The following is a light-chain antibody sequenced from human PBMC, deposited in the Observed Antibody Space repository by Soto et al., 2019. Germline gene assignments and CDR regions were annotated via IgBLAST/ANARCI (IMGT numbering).Light chain of an antibody. V-gene: IGKV3-11*01. CDR2: DAS. CDR3: QQHSNWPPVT. J-gene: IGKJ5*01. Sequence: EIVLTQSRATLSLSPGERATLSCRASQSVSSYLAWYQQKPGQAPRLPIYDASNRATGIPARFSGSGSGTDFTLTISSLEPEDFAVYFCQQHSNWPPVTFGQGTRLEIK. CDR1: QSVSSY.